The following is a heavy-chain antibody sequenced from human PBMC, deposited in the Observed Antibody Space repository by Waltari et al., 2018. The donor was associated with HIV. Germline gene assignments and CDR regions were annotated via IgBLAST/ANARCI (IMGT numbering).Heavy chain of an antibody. CDR3: ARSFSGYSNYFDP. D-gene: IGHD4-4*01. V-gene: IGHV4-39*01. J-gene: IGHJ5*02. Sequence: QLQLQESGPGLVKSSETLSLTCTVSGGSMTSSSSYWGWNRQPPGKGLEWIGSMSYSGSTYQKSSLRSRLTISVDTSKNQFSLKLTSVTASDTAVYYCARSFSGYSNYFDPWGQGTLVTVSS. CDR1: GGSMTSSSSY. CDR2: MSYSGST.